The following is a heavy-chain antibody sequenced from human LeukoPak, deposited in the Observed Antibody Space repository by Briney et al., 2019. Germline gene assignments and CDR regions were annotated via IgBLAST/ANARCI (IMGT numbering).Heavy chain of an antibody. CDR3: ARGGDRSTYYPLDY. CDR2: INPKSGGT. Sequence: ASVKVSCKASGYTFTGYYMHWVRQAPGQGLEWMGWINPKSGGTDYAQKFQGRVNMTRDTSISTAYMELSRLRSDDTAVYYCARGGDRSTYYPLDYWGQGTLVTVSS. D-gene: IGHD3-22*01. V-gene: IGHV1-2*02. CDR1: GYTFTGYY. J-gene: IGHJ4*02.